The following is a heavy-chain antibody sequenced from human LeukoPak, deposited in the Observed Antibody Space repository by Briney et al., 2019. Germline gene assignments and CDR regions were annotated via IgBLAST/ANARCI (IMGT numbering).Heavy chain of an antibody. V-gene: IGHV4-4*02. CDR3: ARGEYSSSRSFDY. J-gene: IGHJ4*02. CDR1: GGSISSSNW. Sequence: SETLSLTCAVSGGSISSSNWWSWVRQPPGKGLEWIGEIHHSGTTDYNPSLKSRVTISVDKSKNQLSLKLSSVTAADTAVYYCARGEYSSSRSFDYWGQGTPVTVSS. D-gene: IGHD6-6*01. CDR2: IHHSGTT.